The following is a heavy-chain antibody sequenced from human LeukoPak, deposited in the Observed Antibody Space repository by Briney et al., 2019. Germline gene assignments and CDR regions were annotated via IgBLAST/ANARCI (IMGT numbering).Heavy chain of an antibody. CDR3: ATLAVAEEDY. D-gene: IGHD6-19*01. CDR1: GFTFSSYW. V-gene: IGHV3-7*01. J-gene: IGHJ4*02. CDR2: IKQDGSEK. Sequence: GGSLRLSCAASGFTFSSYWMSWVRQAPGKGLEWVANIKQDGSEKYYVDSVKGRFTISRDNAKNSLYLQMNSPRVEDTAVYYCATLAVAEEDYWGQGTLVTVSS.